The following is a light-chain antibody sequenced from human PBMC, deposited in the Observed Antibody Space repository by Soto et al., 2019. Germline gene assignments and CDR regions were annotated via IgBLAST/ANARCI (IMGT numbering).Light chain of an antibody. CDR3: SSYTSSSTPLI. Sequence: QSALTQPASVSGFPGQSITISCTGTSSDIGGYNYVSWYQHHPGKVPKLMIYDVSTRPSGVSNRFSGSKSGNTASLTISGLQAEDEADYYCSSYTSSSTPLIFGGGTKLTVL. CDR1: SSDIGGYNY. V-gene: IGLV2-14*03. J-gene: IGLJ2*01. CDR2: DVS.